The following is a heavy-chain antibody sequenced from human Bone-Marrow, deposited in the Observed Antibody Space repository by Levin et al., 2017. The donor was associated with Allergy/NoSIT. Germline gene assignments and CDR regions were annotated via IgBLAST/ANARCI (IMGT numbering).Heavy chain of an antibody. J-gene: IGHJ6*03. CDR3: ARGDLDFGEVGSYYYYMDV. V-gene: IGHV4-59*01. Sequence: PSETLSLTCIVSGGSISSYYWTWIRQPPGKGLEWIGYIHNNGGTNYNPSLKSRAHILVDTSNNRFSLRLSSVTAADTALYFCARGDLDFGEVGSYYYYMDVWGTGTTVTVSS. CDR2: IHNNGGT. D-gene: IGHD3-10*01. CDR1: GGSISSYY.